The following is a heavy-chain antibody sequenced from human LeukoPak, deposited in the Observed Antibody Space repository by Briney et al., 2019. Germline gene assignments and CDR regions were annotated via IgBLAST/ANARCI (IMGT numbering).Heavy chain of an antibody. V-gene: IGHV4-38-2*02. J-gene: IGHJ3*02. CDR3: ARTQPGTVTRPCAFDI. CDR2: IYHSGST. D-gene: IGHD4-17*01. Sequence: PSETLSLTCTVSGYSISSGYYWGWIRQPPGKGLEWIGSIYHSGSTYYNPSLKSRVTIPVDTSKNQFSLKLSSVTAADTAVYYCARTQPGTVTRPCAFDIWGQGTMVTVSS. CDR1: GYSISSGYY.